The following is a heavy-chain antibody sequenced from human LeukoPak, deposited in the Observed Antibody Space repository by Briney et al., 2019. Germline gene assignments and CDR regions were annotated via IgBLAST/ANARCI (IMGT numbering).Heavy chain of an antibody. D-gene: IGHD1-26*01. CDR2: IFSGGSA. J-gene: IGHJ4*02. CDR1: GFIFSSNY. CDR3: ARVGPTRSDFDY. Sequence: HAGGSLRLSCAASGFIFSSNYMTWVRQAPGKRLGWVSVIFSGGSAYYADSVKGRVTISRDNSKNTLYLQMNNLRGEDTAVYYCARVGPTRSDFDYWGQGTLVTVSS. V-gene: IGHV3-53*01.